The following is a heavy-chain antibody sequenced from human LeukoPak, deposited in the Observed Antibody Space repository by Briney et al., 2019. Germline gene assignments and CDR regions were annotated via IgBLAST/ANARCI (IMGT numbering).Heavy chain of an antibody. CDR1: GFRFSTYA. J-gene: IGHJ5*01. CDR2: ISGRDDSI. V-gene: IGHV3-23*01. D-gene: IGHD2-2*01. Sequence: GGSLRLSCAASGFRFSTYAMSWVRQAPGKGQEWVSGISGRDDSIYYANSVKGRFTISRDNSKNTLYLQMSGLRAEDTAVYYCAKDRETSSTSPNWFDSWGQGTLVTVSS. CDR3: AKDRETSSTSPNWFDS.